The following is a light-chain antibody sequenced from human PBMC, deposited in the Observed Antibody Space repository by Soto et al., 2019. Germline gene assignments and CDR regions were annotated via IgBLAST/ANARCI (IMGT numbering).Light chain of an antibody. CDR1: QSVSSSY. J-gene: IGKJ3*01. V-gene: IGKV3-20*01. Sequence: EIVLTQSPGTLSLSPGERATLSCRASQSVSSSYLAWYQQKPGQAPRLLIYGASSRATGIPDRFSGSGSGTDFTRTISRLEPEDFAVYYCQQYGSSPQTFGPGTKEDIK. CDR3: QQYGSSPQT. CDR2: GAS.